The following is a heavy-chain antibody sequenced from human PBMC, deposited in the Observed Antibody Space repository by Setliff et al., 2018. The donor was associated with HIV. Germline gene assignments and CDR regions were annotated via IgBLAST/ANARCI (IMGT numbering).Heavy chain of an antibody. CDR1: GGTFSSYA. V-gene: IGHV1-69*10. CDR3: ARSRRIQLWLPLNY. CDR2: IIPILSIA. Sequence: ASVKVSCKASGGTFSSYAISWVRQAPGQGLEWMGGIIPILSIANYAQKFQGRVTITADKSTSTAYMELSSLRSEDTAVYYCARSRRIQLWLPLNYWGQGTLVTVSS. D-gene: IGHD5-18*01. J-gene: IGHJ4*02.